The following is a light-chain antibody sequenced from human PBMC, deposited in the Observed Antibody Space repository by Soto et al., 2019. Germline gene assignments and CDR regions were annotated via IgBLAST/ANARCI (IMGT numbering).Light chain of an antibody. CDR3: QQYNDWRPGT. J-gene: IGKJ1*01. CDR2: GAS. V-gene: IGKV3-15*01. CDR1: QSVSSN. Sequence: EIVMTQSPATLSVSPGERATLSCRASQSVSSNLAWYQQKPGQAPRLLIYGASTRATGIPARFSGSGSGTEFTLSISSLQSEEFAVYYCQQYNDWRPGTFGQGTKVEIK.